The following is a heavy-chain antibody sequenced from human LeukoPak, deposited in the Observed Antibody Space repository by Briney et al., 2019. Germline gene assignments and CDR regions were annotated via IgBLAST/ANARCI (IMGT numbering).Heavy chain of an antibody. Sequence: SGTLSLTCAVSGGSISSSNWWSWVRQPPGKGLEWIGEIYHSGSTNYNPSLKSRVTISVDTSNNQFSLKVSSVTAADTAVYYCARGDCSSTICYSPMDVWGKGTTVTVSS. CDR3: ARGDCSSTICYSPMDV. V-gene: IGHV4-4*02. CDR1: GGSISSSNW. CDR2: IYHSGST. D-gene: IGHD2-2*01. J-gene: IGHJ6*03.